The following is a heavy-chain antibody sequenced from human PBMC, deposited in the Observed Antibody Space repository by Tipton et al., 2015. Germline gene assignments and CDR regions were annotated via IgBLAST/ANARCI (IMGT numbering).Heavy chain of an antibody. CDR2: ISYTETS. Sequence: TLSLTCSVSGDSINRYYWSWIRQPPGKGLECIGYISYTETSHYNASLKSRVTISVDTSKTQFSLKMSSVTASDTAVYYCARARVRHGGLFDSWGQGILVTVSS. J-gene: IGHJ4*02. D-gene: IGHD4-23*01. CDR3: ARARVRHGGLFDS. V-gene: IGHV4-59*01. CDR1: GDSINRYY.